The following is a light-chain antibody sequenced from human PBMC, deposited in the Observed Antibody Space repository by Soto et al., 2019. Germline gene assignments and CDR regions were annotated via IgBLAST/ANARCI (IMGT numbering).Light chain of an antibody. Sequence: EIVLTQSPGTLSLSPVEIATLSCRASQSVRTNYLDWYQQKRGQAHWLLIYGAFNRAGGVPDRFSGSGSATDFTLTISRLEPEDFAVYYCQQYGSSPRTFGQGTKVDIK. V-gene: IGKV3-20*01. CDR2: GAF. J-gene: IGKJ1*01. CDR3: QQYGSSPRT. CDR1: QSVRTNY.